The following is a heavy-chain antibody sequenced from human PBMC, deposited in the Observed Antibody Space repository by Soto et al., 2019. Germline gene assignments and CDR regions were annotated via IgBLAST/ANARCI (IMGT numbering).Heavy chain of an antibody. D-gene: IGHD2-15*01. Sequence: QVQLVESGGGLVKPGGSLRLSCAASGFTLSDYYMSWIRQAPGKGLEWVSYISSSGSTKYYGDSVKGRFTISRDNAKNSLYLQMNSLRAEDTAMYYCARDIVVVVAPGLAYFDYWGQGTLVTVSS. CDR2: ISSSGSTK. CDR1: GFTLSDYY. CDR3: ARDIVVVVAPGLAYFDY. V-gene: IGHV3-11*01. J-gene: IGHJ4*02.